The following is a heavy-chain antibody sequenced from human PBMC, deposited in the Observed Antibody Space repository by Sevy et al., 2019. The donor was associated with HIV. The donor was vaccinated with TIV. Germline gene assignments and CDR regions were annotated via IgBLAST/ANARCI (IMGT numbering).Heavy chain of an antibody. CDR3: ARDAFPYQLLSPFDY. CDR1: GFTFSSYG. D-gene: IGHD2-2*01. V-gene: IGHV3-33*01. CDR2: IWYDGSNK. J-gene: IGHJ4*02. Sequence: GGSLRLSCAASGFTFSSYGMHWVRQAPGKGLEWVAVIWYDGSNKYYADPVKGRFTISRDNSKNTLYLQMNSLRAEDTAVYYCARDAFPYQLLSPFDYWGQGTLVTVSS.